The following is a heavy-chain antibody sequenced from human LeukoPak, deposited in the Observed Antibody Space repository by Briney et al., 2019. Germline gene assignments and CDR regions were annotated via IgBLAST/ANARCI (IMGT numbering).Heavy chain of an antibody. CDR1: GYTFTGYY. J-gene: IGHJ6*03. CDR2: INPSGGST. V-gene: IGHV1-46*01. Sequence: ASVKVSCKASGYTFTGYYMHWVRQAPGQGLEWMGIINPSGGSTSYAQKFQGRVTMTRDTSTSTVYMELSSLRSEDTAVYYCARDRVTTPYYYYYMDVWGKGTTVTISS. D-gene: IGHD4-17*01. CDR3: ARDRVTTPYYYYYMDV.